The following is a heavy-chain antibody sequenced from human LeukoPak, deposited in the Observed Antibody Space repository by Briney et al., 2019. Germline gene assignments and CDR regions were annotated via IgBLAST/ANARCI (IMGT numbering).Heavy chain of an antibody. CDR1: GFTFSSYG. V-gene: IGHV3-23*01. Sequence: GGSLRLSCAASGFTFSSYGMSWVRQAPGKGLEWVSAISGSGGSTYYADSVKGRFTISRDNSKNTLYLQMNSLRAEDTAVYYCAKDFGSQLLLYFGYWGQGTLVTVSS. CDR2: ISGSGGST. CDR3: AKDFGSQLLLYFGY. J-gene: IGHJ4*02. D-gene: IGHD2-2*01.